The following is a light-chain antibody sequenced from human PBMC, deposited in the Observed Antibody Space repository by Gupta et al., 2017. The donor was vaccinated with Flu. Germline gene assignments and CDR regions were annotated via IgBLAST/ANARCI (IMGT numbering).Light chain of an antibody. CDR3: QQENFNPLT. V-gene: IGKV1-5*03. Sequence: PSTLSASVGDRVTITCRASQNINSSLAWYQQKPGKAPNLLIYKASRLERGVPSRFSGSGSATEFTLSISSLQPDDFATYYCQQENFNPLTFGHATEVEIK. J-gene: IGKJ3*01. CDR1: QNINSS. CDR2: KAS.